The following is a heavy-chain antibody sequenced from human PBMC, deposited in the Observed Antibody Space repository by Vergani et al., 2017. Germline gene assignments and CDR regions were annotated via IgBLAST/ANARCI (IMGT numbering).Heavy chain of an antibody. CDR1: GFTFSSYS. D-gene: IGHD3/OR15-3a*01. V-gene: IGHV3-48*01. Sequence: EVQLVESGGGLVKPGGSLRLSCAASGFTFSSYSMNWVRQAPGKGLEWVSYISSSSSTIYYADSVKGRFTISRDNAKNSLYLQMNSLRAEDTAVYYCARTGFLDPYYYYYMDVWGKGTTVTVSS. CDR3: ARTGFLDPYYYYYMDV. CDR2: ISSSSSTI. J-gene: IGHJ6*03.